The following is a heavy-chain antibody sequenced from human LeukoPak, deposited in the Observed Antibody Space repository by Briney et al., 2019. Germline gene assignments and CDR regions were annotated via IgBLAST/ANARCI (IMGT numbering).Heavy chain of an antibody. D-gene: IGHD2-2*01. Sequence: ASVKVSCKASGYTFTSYGISWVRQAPGQGLEWMGWISAYNGNTNYAQKLQGRVTMTTDTSTSTAYMELRSLRSDGAAVYYCARVGGNIVVVPAGLDYWGQGTLVTVSS. CDR2: ISAYNGNT. J-gene: IGHJ4*02. CDR3: ARVGGNIVVVPAGLDY. CDR1: GYTFTSYG. V-gene: IGHV1-18*01.